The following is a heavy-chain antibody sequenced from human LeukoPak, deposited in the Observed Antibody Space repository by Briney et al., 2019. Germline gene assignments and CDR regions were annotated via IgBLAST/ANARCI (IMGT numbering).Heavy chain of an antibody. V-gene: IGHV4-34*01. CDR1: GGSFSAYY. J-gene: IGHJ4*02. D-gene: IGHD5-18*01. CDR3: ARVGFRPFDY. CDR2: INHSGST. Sequence: SETLSLTCGVYGGSFSAYYWSWIRQPPGKGLEWIGEINHSGSTNYNPSLKSRVTISVDTSKNQFSLKLSSVTAADTAVYYCARVGFRPFDYWGQGTLVTVSS.